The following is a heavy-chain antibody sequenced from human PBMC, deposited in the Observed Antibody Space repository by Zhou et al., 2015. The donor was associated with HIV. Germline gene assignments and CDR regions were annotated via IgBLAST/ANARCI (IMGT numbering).Heavy chain of an antibody. CDR2: IIPILGIA. J-gene: IGHJ6*02. CDR1: GGTFSSYT. CDR3: ARVAGYSGYENYYYYGMDV. D-gene: IGHD5-12*01. Sequence: QVQLVQSGAEVKKPGSSVKVSCKASGGTFSSYTISWVRQAPGQGLEWMGRIIPILGIANYAQKFQGRVTITADKSTSTAYMELSSLRSEDTAVYYCARVAGYSGYENYYYYGMDVWGQGTTVTVSS. V-gene: IGHV1-69*02.